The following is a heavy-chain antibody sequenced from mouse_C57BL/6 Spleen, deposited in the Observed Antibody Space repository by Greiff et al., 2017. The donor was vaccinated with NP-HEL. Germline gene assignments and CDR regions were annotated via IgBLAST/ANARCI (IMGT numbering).Heavy chain of an antibody. Sequence: QVQLKQPGAELVRPGSSVKLSCKASGYTFTSYWMHWVKQRPIQGLEWIGNIDPSDSETHYNQKFKDKATLTVDKSSSTAYMQLSSLTSEDSAVYYCARGGYYGSSDFVAYWGQGTLVTVSA. CDR1: GYTFTSYW. CDR3: ARGGYYGSSDFVAY. V-gene: IGHV1-52*01. D-gene: IGHD1-1*01. J-gene: IGHJ3*01. CDR2: IDPSDSET.